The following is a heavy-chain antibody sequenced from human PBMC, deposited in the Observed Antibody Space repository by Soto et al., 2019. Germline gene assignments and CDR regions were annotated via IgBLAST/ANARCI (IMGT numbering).Heavy chain of an antibody. CDR3: ARDGSTVGSIEY. CDR1: GFSVSDKY. CDR2: IYAGDST. Sequence: HPGGSLRLSCVVSGFSVSDKYMNWVRQAPGKGLEWVSVIYAGDSTHYADSVKGRFTISRDYSRNTVSLQMNSLRDEDTAVYYCARDGSTVGSIEYWGQGALVTVSS. J-gene: IGHJ4*02. D-gene: IGHD2-15*01. V-gene: IGHV3-53*01.